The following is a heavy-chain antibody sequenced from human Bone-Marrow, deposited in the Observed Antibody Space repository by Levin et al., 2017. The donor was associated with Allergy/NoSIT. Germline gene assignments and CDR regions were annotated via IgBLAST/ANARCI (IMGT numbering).Heavy chain of an antibody. CDR2: IHWNGNE. Sequence: SGPTLVKPTQTLTLTCTFSGFSLSTNEVAVGWIRQPPGKAPEWLALIHWNGNERYSPSLESRLTITKDTSKNQVVLTMTNMDPVDTATYFCAHRRTWEGLTSWGQGTLVTVSS. CDR1: GFSLSTNEVA. CDR3: AHRRTWEGLTS. V-gene: IGHV2-5*01. J-gene: IGHJ1*01. D-gene: IGHD1-26*01.